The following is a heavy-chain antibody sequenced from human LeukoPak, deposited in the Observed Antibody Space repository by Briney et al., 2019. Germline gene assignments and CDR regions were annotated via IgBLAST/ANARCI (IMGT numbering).Heavy chain of an antibody. Sequence: GGSLRLSCAASGFTFSTYAMSWVRQAPGKGLEWVSYISSSGSTIYYADSVKGRFTISRDNAKNSLYLQMNSLRAEDTAVYYCAKDDSNLWHYFDYWGQGTLVTVSS. D-gene: IGHD2-21*01. V-gene: IGHV3-48*04. J-gene: IGHJ4*02. CDR1: GFTFSTYA. CDR2: ISSSGSTI. CDR3: AKDDSNLWHYFDY.